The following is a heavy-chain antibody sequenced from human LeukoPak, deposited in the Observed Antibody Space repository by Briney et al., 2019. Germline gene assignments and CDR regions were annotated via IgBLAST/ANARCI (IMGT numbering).Heavy chain of an antibody. CDR3: ARAPTRGSGIYNRHMDV. V-gene: IGHV4-39*07. Sequence: SETLSLTCTVFGDSISSASFYWGWIRQPPGKGLEWIGETNHSGGTNYNPSFKSRVTISVDTSKNQFSLNLSSVTAADTAVFYCARAPTRGSGIYNRHMDVWGKGTTVTVSS. CDR2: TNHSGGT. J-gene: IGHJ6*03. CDR1: GDSISSASFY. D-gene: IGHD3-10*01.